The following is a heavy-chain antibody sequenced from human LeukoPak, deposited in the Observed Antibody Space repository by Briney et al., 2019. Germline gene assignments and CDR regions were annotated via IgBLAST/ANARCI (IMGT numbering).Heavy chain of an antibody. J-gene: IGHJ4*02. CDR1: GYTFTSYG. CDR2: ISAYNGNT. V-gene: IGHV1-18*01. CDR3: ARVMGSSGYYPFDY. D-gene: IGHD3-22*01. Sequence: ASVKVSCKASGYTFTSYGISWVRQAPGQGLEWMGWISAYNGNTNYAQKLQGRVTTTTDTSTSTAYMELRCLRSDDTAVYYCARVMGSSGYYPFDYWGQGTLVTVSS.